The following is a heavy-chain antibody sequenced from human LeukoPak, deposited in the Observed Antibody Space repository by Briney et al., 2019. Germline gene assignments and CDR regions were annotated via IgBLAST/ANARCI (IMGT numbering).Heavy chain of an antibody. Sequence: GGSLRLSCAASGFTFSDYYMSWIRQAPGKGLEWVSYISSSSSYTNYADSVKGRFTISRDNAKNTLYLQMNSLRAEDTAVYYCARGHDYGDSNFDYWGQGNLGTVSS. D-gene: IGHD4-17*01. CDR2: ISSSSSYT. J-gene: IGHJ4*02. V-gene: IGHV3-11*05. CDR3: ARGHDYGDSNFDY. CDR1: GFTFSDYY.